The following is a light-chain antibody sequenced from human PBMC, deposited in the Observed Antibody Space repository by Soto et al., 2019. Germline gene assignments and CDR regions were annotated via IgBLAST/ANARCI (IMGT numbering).Light chain of an antibody. Sequence: DIQMTQSTSTLSGSVGDRVTITCRASQTMSSWLACYQQNPGKAPKLLIYKASTLKSGVPSRFSGSGSGTEFTLTISSLQPDDFATYYCQHYNSYSEAFGQGTKVDLK. CDR2: KAS. CDR3: QHYNSYSEA. V-gene: IGKV1-5*03. CDR1: QTMSSW. J-gene: IGKJ1*01.